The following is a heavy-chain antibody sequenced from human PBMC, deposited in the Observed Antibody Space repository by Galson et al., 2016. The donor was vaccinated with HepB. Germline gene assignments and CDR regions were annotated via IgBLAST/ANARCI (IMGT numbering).Heavy chain of an antibody. V-gene: IGHV3-21*01. J-gene: IGHJ4*02. CDR1: GFTFSAYI. CDR3: ARVHAAIGKAELEFDS. D-gene: IGHD2-2*02. Sequence: SLRLSCAASGFTFSAYIMNWVRQAPGKGLEWVASISSSSVYMFYADSVKGRFTISRDNAKDSLYLQMNSLRVEDTAVYYCARVHAAIGKAELEFDSWGQGTLVTVSS. CDR2: ISSSSVYM.